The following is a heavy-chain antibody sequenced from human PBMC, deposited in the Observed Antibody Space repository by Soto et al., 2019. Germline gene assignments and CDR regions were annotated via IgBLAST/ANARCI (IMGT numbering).Heavy chain of an antibody. J-gene: IGHJ4*02. CDR1: CGSISSSSYY. V-gene: IGHV4-39*01. D-gene: IGHD5-12*01. Sequence: SETLSLTCTVSCGSISSSSYYWGWIRQPPGKGLEWIGSIYYSGSTYYNPSLKSRVTISVDTSKNQFSLKLSSVTAADTAVYYCARQWTAGPPLDYWGQGTLVTVSS. CDR3: ARQWTAGPPLDY. CDR2: IYYSGST.